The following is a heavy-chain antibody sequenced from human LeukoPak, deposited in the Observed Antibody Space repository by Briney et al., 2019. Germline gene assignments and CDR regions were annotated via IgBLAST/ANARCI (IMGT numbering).Heavy chain of an antibody. J-gene: IGHJ4*02. CDR2: IYYSGST. CDR1: GGSISSSSYY. Sequence: SETLSLTCTVSGGSISSSSYYWGWIRPPPGKGLEWIGSIYYSGSTYYNPSLKGRVTISVDTSKNQFSLKLSSVTAADTAVYYCASHYDSSGYYALDYWGQGTLVTVSS. D-gene: IGHD3-22*01. V-gene: IGHV4-39*01. CDR3: ASHYDSSGYYALDY.